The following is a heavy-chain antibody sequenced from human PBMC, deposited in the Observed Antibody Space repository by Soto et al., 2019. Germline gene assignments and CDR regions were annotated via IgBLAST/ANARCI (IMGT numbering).Heavy chain of an antibody. CDR1: GGTLSNYG. V-gene: IGHV1-69*12. CDR3: ARGDATMIVVTTYYGMDV. Sequence: QVQLVQSGAEVKKPGSSVKVSCKASGGTLSNYGIIWVRQAPGQGLEWMGGIIPVFGTANYAQKFQGRVTITADEATTTVYMDVSSLRSDATAVYYCARGDATMIVVTTYYGMDVWGQGTTVTVSS. CDR2: IIPVFGTA. J-gene: IGHJ6*02. D-gene: IGHD3-22*01.